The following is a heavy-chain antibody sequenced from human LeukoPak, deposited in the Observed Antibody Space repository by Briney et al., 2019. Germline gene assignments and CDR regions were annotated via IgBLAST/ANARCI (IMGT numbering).Heavy chain of an antibody. D-gene: IGHD2-21*01. CDR1: GFTFSNYE. CDR3: ARAIRRFVRGSDGFDY. CDR2: VSSSGSTI. V-gene: IGHV3-48*03. J-gene: IGHJ4*02. Sequence: GGSLRLSCAASGFTFSNYEMNWVRQASGKGLEWVSYVSSSGSTIYYADSVKGRFTISRDNAKNSLYLQMNSLRAEDTAVYYCARAIRRFVRGSDGFDYWGQGTLVTVSS.